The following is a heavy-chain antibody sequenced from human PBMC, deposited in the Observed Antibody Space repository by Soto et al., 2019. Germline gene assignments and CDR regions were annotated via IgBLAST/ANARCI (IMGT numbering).Heavy chain of an antibody. CDR3: ARGDYGQYDAYNWFDP. J-gene: IGHJ5*02. Sequence: QVKLQESGPGLVKPSQTLSLTCSVSGVSISNGGYYWNWIRQHPGKGLEWIGEVCPGGRTNYSPTLKREVRIAVEGSKNQFSLRLTSVTVADTAVYYCARGDYGQYDAYNWFDPWGQGNLVIVAS. CDR1: GVSISNGGYY. CDR2: VCPGGRT. V-gene: IGHV4-31*01. D-gene: IGHD3-10*01.